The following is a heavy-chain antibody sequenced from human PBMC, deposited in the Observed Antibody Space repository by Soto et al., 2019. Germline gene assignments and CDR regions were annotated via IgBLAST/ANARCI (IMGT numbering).Heavy chain of an antibody. CDR1: GGTFSSYA. Sequence: SVKVSCKASGGTFSSYAISWVRQAPGQGLEWMGGIIPIFGTANYAQKFQGRVTITADESTSTAYMELSSLRSEDTAVYYCARAMWFGELLFPYYYGMDVWGQGTTVTVSS. V-gene: IGHV1-69*13. CDR3: ARAMWFGELLFPYYYGMDV. CDR2: IIPIFGTA. D-gene: IGHD3-10*01. J-gene: IGHJ6*02.